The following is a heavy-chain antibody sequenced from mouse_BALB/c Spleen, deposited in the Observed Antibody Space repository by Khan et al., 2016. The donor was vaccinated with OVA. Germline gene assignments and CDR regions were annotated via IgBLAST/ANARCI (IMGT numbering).Heavy chain of an antibody. CDR3: ARMARK. CDR1: GLTIKDNY. D-gene: IGHD2-3*01. V-gene: IGHV14-3*02. CDR2: IDPPNGTT. Sequence: VQLQQSGAELVKSGATVKLSCTASGLTIKDNYLHWLKQWPEQGMEWLGRIDPPNGTTKYNPTFQGKATITADPSSNPSSLQLSSRTAEDAADYYRARMARKWGQGTTLTVSS. J-gene: IGHJ2*01.